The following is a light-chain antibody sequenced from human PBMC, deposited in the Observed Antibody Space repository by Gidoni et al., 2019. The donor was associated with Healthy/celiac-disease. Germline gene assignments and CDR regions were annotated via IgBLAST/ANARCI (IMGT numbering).Light chain of an antibody. V-gene: IGLV1-44*01. CDR1: PSNIGMNN. CDR3: EAWDDTLNGRV. Sequence: QSELTQSPSASGTPGQRVTISCPGRPSNIGMNNVNWYQQLPGAAPKLLIYNNHQRPSGVPDRFSASKSGTSASLAIIGLQSADDADYYCEAWDDTLNGRVFGGGTKVTVL. J-gene: IGLJ3*02. CDR2: NNH.